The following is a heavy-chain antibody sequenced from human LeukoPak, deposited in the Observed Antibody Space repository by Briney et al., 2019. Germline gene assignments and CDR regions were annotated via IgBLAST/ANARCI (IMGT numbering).Heavy chain of an antibody. CDR2: IRSKANSYAT. V-gene: IGHV3-73*01. D-gene: IGHD3-22*01. Sequence: GGSLRLSCAASGFTFSGSAMHWVCQASGKGLEWVGRIRSKANSYATAYAASVKGRFTISRDDSKNTAYLQMNSLKTEDTAVYYCTRLGGEDSSGYYYPDYWGQGTLVTVSS. CDR3: TRLGGEDSSGYYYPDY. J-gene: IGHJ4*02. CDR1: GFTFSGSA.